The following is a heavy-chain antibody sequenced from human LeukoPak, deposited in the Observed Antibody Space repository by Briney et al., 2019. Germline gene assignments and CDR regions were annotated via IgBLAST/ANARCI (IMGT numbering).Heavy chain of an antibody. CDR3: ARDLYYYDSSGYYFYWYFDL. CDR2: IYYSGST. J-gene: IGHJ2*01. V-gene: IGHV4-59*01. Sequence: SETLSLTCTVSGGSISSYYWSWIRQPPGKGLEWIGYIYYSGSTNYNPTLKSRVTISVDTSKNQFSLKLSSVTAADTAVYYCARDLYYYDSSGYYFYWYFDLWGRGTLVTVSS. D-gene: IGHD3-22*01. CDR1: GGSISSYY.